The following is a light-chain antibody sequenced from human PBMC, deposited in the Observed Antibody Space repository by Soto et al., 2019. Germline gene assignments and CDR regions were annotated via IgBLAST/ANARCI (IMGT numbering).Light chain of an antibody. CDR1: SSNIGAGYD. CDR3: QSYDSSLSGGV. Sequence: QSVLTQPPSVSGAPGQRVTISCTGSSSNIGAGYDVHWYQQLPGTAPKLLIYGNSNRPSGVPDRFSGSKSATSASLAITGLQAVDEADYYCQSYDSSLSGGVFGGGTKLTVL. J-gene: IGLJ2*01. V-gene: IGLV1-40*01. CDR2: GNS.